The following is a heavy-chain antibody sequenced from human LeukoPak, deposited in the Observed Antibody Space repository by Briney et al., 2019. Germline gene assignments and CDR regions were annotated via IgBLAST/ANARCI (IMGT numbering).Heavy chain of an antibody. CDR2: ISGSGSRT. V-gene: IGHV3-23*01. J-gene: IGHJ4*02. Sequence: GGSLRLSCAASGFTFSSYAMTWVRQAPGKGLEWVTAISGSGSRTYYADSVKGRFTISRDNSKNTLCLQMNSLRAEDTAVYYCAKGDSSTVHLLTGHWGQGTLVTVSS. CDR3: AKGDSSTVHLLTGH. CDR1: GFTFSSYA. D-gene: IGHD3-9*01.